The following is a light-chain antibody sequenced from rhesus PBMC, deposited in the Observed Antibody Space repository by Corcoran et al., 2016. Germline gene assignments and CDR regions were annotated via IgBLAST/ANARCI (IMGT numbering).Light chain of an antibody. J-gene: IGLJ1*01. CDR3: SSYERSSAFHI. Sequence: QAALTQSPSVSGSPGRSVTISCPGTSSDSGGYNRVSWYQQHPGKAPKLMIYEVSQRPSGVSDRVSGSKSGNTASLTISGPQAEDEADYYCSSYERSSAFHIFGAGTRLTVL. CDR1: SSDSGGYNR. V-gene: IGLV2-13*02. CDR2: EVS.